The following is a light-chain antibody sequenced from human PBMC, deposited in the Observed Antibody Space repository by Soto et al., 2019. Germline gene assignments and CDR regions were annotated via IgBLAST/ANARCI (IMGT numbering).Light chain of an antibody. J-gene: IGLJ2*01. CDR3: CSYAGSDTLV. V-gene: IGLV2-11*01. CDR1: SSDLGGYNY. CDR2: DVS. Sequence: QSALTQPRSVSGSPGQSVTISCTGTSSDLGGYNYVSWYQQHPGKAPKVMIYDVSKRPSGVPDRFSGSKSGNTASLTISGLQAEDEADYYCCSYAGSDTLVFGGGTKVTVL.